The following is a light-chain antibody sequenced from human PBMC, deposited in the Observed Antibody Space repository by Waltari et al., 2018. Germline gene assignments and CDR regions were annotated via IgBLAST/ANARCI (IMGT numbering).Light chain of an antibody. CDR1: QSIRSN. CDR2: GAS. J-gene: IGKJ1*01. V-gene: IGKV3-15*01. CDR3: QQYNAWPPWT. Sequence: EIVMTQSPATLSVSPGESATLSCRASQSIRSNLAWYQQKPGQAPRLLSYGASTRATGVPARFRGSGSGTEFILTISSLQSEDFAVYYCQQYNAWPPWTFGQGTKVEIK.